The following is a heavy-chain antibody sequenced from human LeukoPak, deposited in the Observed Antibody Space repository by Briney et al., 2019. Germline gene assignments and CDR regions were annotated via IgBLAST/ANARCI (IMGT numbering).Heavy chain of an antibody. J-gene: IGHJ4*02. CDR3: ARDKGTNPYGSGSYYIDY. V-gene: IGHV3-48*04. CDR2: ISSSSTI. Sequence: PGGSLRLSCAASGFTFSSYSMNWVRQAPGKGLEWVSYISSSSTIYYADSVKGRFTISRGNAKNSLYLQMNSLRAEDTAVYYCARDKGTNPYGSGSYYIDYWGQGTLVTVSS. CDR1: GFTFSSYS. D-gene: IGHD3-10*01.